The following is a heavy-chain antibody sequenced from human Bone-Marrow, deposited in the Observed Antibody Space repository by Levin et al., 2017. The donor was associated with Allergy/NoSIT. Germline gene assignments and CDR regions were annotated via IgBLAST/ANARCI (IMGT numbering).Heavy chain of an antibody. V-gene: IGHV3-23*01. CDR3: AGDRVLVVGLFQS. J-gene: IGHJ5*02. D-gene: IGHD2/OR15-2a*01. Sequence: PSETLSLTCAASGFHFTTHAMSWVRQAPGQGLEWVSAISGSGDSTFYSESVKGRFPISRDNSKNTFSLQMNNLRAEDTGIYYCAGDRVLVVGLFQSWGQGTQVTVSS. CDR2: ISGSGDST. CDR1: GFHFTTHA.